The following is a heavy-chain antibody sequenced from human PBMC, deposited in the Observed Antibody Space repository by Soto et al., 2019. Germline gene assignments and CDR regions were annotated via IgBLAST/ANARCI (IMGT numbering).Heavy chain of an antibody. V-gene: IGHV2-70*11. CDR1: GFSLSTSGMC. CDR3: ARIQWGKQLWFGGGPAASSGYYYYYYMDV. J-gene: IGHJ6*03. Sequence: SGPTLVNPTQTLTLTCTFSGFSLSTSGMCVSWIRQPPGKALEWLARIDWDDDKYYSTSLKTRLTISKDTSKNQVVLTMTNMDPVDTATYYCARIQWGKQLWFGGGPAASSGYYYYYYMDVWGKGTTVTVSS. D-gene: IGHD3-10*01. CDR2: IDWDDDK.